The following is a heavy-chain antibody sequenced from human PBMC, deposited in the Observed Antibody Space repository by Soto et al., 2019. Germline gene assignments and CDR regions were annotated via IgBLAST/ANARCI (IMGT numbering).Heavy chain of an antibody. V-gene: IGHV3-7*01. CDR3: ARRITAAGAYDY. J-gene: IGHJ4*02. D-gene: IGHD6-13*01. CDR2: IKQDGSEK. CDR1: GFTFGDYA. Sequence: PGGSLRLSCTASGFTFGDYAMSWVRQAAGKGLEWVANIKQDGSEKYYVDSVKGRFTISRDNAKNSLYLQMNSLRAEDTAVYYFARRITAAGAYDYWGQGTLVTVSS.